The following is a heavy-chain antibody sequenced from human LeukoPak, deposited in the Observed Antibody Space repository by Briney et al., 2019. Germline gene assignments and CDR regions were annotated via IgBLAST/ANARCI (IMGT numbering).Heavy chain of an antibody. CDR3: ATGGAYRDAFDI. CDR1: GGTFSTYS. J-gene: IGHJ3*02. Sequence: SVRVSRKTSGGTFSTYSITRGRQAPGQGLEWMGRFIPILSQSDSAQKFQGTVSITADEFTETAYMELSSRRSDDTAVYYCATGGAYRDAFDIWGQGTMVTVSS. D-gene: IGHD3-10*01. CDR2: FIPILSQS. V-gene: IGHV1-69*11.